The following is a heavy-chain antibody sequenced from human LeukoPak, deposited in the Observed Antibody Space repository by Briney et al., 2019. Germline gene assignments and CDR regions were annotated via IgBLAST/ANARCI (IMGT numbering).Heavy chain of an antibody. Sequence: SETLSLTCTVSGGSISSGDYYWSWIRQPPGKGLEWIGYIYYSGSTYYNPSLKSRVTISVDTSKNQFSLKLSSVTAADTAVYYCARTWFGEYYFDYWGQGTLVTVSS. CDR3: ARTWFGEYYFDY. J-gene: IGHJ4*02. CDR1: GGSISSGDYY. V-gene: IGHV4-30-4*01. D-gene: IGHD3-10*01. CDR2: IYYSGST.